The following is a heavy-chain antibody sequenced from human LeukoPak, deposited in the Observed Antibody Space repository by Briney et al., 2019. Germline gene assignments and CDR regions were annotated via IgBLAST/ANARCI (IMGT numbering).Heavy chain of an antibody. CDR3: ARDLGWSFDY. Sequence: GRSLRLSCAASGFTFSSNAMHWVRQAPGKGLEWVAVISYDGYNKYHADSVKGRFTISRDNSKNTLYLQMNSLRAEDTAVYYCARDLGWSFDYWGQGTLVTVSS. J-gene: IGHJ4*02. D-gene: IGHD4-23*01. V-gene: IGHV3-30-3*01. CDR2: ISYDGYNK. CDR1: GFTFSSNA.